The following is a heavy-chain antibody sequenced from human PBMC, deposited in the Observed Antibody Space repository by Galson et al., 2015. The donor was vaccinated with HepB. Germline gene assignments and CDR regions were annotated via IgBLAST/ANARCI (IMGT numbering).Heavy chain of an antibody. J-gene: IGHJ5*02. D-gene: IGHD5-24*01. CDR1: GGSISSGDYY. CDR3: ARSYNDCFDP. CDR2: IDFSGTS. Sequence: TLSLTCTVSGGSISSGDYYWSWIRQPPGKGLEWIGSIDFSGTSYYKPSLKRRAIISVDTPKNQFSLRLTSVTAADTAVYYCARSYNDCFDPWGQGSLVTVSS. V-gene: IGHV4-30-4*01.